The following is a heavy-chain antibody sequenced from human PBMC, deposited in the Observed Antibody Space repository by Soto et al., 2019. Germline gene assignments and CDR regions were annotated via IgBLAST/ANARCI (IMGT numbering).Heavy chain of an antibody. CDR2: IIPIFGTA. CDR1: GGTFSSYA. Sequence: ASVKVSCKASGGTFSSYAISWVRQAPGQGLEWMGGIIPIFGTANYAQKFQGRVTITADESTSTAYMELSSLRSEDTAVYYCASSLKHPISWGLGYFDYWGQGTLVTVSS. J-gene: IGHJ4*02. D-gene: IGHD3-16*01. CDR3: ASSLKHPISWGLGYFDY. V-gene: IGHV1-69*13.